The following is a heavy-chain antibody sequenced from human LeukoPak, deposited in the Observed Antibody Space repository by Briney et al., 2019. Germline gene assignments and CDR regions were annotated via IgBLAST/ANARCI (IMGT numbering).Heavy chain of an antibody. V-gene: IGHV1-24*01. CDR1: GYILSVLS. D-gene: IGHD3-3*01. CDR2: FDPEDDER. J-gene: IGHJ4*02. Sequence: ASVKVSCKVSGYILSVLSMHWVRQAPGKGLEWMGGFDPEDDERIFAQKFQGRVTMTEDTSTDTAYMELSSLRSEDTAVYYCAAELMSGHFDHWGQGTLVTVSS. CDR3: AAELMSGHFDH.